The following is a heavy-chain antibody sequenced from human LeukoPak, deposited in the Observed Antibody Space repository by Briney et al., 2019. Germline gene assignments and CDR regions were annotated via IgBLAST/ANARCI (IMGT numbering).Heavy chain of an antibody. D-gene: IGHD4-11*01. CDR1: GYSMSSGYY. Sequence: PSETLSLTCTVSGYSMSSGYYWGLIRQPPERVLELIGIMYHTRSTYYNPSLKSRVTISVDTSKNQFYLKLNTVSAADTAVYHCARVARHDYTYYPGGNYFDYWGQGTLVTVSS. V-gene: IGHV4-38-2*02. J-gene: IGHJ4*02. CDR3: ARVARHDYTYYPGGNYFDY. CDR2: MYHTRST.